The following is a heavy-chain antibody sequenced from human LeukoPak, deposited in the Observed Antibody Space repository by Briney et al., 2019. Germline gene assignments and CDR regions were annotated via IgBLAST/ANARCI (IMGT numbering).Heavy chain of an antibody. CDR3: ARSSGTGTFSY. V-gene: IGHV4-39*02. CDR1: GFTFSDYN. D-gene: IGHD6-25*01. Sequence: GSLRLSCAASGFTFSDYNMNWVRQAPGKGLEWIGSVYYGRSPYFNPSLESRATISVDTSKNHFSLKMSSVTAADTAVYYCARSSGTGTFSYWGQGTLVTVSS. J-gene: IGHJ4*02. CDR2: VYYGRSP.